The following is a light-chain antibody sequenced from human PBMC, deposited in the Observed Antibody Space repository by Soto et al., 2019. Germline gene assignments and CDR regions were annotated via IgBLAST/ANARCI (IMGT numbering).Light chain of an antibody. Sequence: QSALTQPPSVSGAPGQRVTISCTGSSSNTGAGYDVHWYQQLPGTAPKLLIYGNSNRPSGVPDRFSGSKSGISASLAITGLQAEDEADYYCQSYDSSLSDVFGSGTKLTVL. CDR1: SSNTGAGYD. J-gene: IGLJ1*01. CDR3: QSYDSSLSDV. CDR2: GNS. V-gene: IGLV1-40*01.